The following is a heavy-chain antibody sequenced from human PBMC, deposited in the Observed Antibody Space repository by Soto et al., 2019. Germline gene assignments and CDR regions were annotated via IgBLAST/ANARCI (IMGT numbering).Heavy chain of an antibody. CDR3: ARVRHSSSYWFDP. D-gene: IGHD6-13*01. V-gene: IGHV4-34*01. J-gene: IGHJ5*02. Sequence: SETLSLTCAVYGGSFSGYYWSWIRQPPGKGLEWIGEINHSGSNNYNPSLKRRVTITVDTSKNQFSLKLSSVTAADTAVYYCARVRHSSSYWFDPWGQGTLVTVSS. CDR2: INHSGSN. CDR1: GGSFSGYY.